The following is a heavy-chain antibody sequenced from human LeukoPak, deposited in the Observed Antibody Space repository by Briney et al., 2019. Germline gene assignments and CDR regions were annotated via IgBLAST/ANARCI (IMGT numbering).Heavy chain of an antibody. V-gene: IGHV3-9*01. J-gene: IGHJ4*02. CDR3: AKAAQYYYDSSGYYSALFDY. D-gene: IGHD3-22*01. CDR2: ISWNSGSI. CDR1: GFTFDDYA. Sequence: GGSLRLSCAASGFTFDDYAMHWVRQAPGKGLEWVSGISWNSGSIGYADSVKGRFTFSRDNAKNSLYLQMNSLRAEDTALYYCAKAAQYYYDSSGYYSALFDYWGQGTLVTVSS.